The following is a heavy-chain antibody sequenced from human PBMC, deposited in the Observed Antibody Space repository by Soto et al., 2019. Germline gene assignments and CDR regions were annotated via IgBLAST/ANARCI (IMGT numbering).Heavy chain of an antibody. V-gene: IGHV3-48*02. J-gene: IGHJ3*02. CDR1: GFTFSFYS. CDR3: ARDPRSDKTFDI. Sequence: EVQLVESGGGLVQPGGSLRLSCAASGFTFSFYSMNWVRQAPGKGLEWVSSISSSRGTIYYADSVRGRFTISRDNAKNPLFLHINSLRDEYTAGYYCARDPRSDKTFDIWGQGTMVTVSS. CDR2: ISSSRGTI.